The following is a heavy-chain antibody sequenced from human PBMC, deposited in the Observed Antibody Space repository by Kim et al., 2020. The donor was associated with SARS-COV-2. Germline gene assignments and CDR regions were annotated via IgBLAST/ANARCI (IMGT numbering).Heavy chain of an antibody. CDR1: GFTFSSYS. V-gene: IGHV3-21*01. J-gene: IGHJ4*02. D-gene: IGHD1-26*01. CDR3: ARGSPYSGSYYPEGFDY. Sequence: GGSLRLSCAASGFTFSSYSMNWVRQAPGKGLEWVSSISSSSSYIYYADSVKGRFTISRDNAKNSLYLQMNSLRAEDTAVYYCARGSPYSGSYYPEGFDYWGQGTLVTVSS. CDR2: ISSSSSYI.